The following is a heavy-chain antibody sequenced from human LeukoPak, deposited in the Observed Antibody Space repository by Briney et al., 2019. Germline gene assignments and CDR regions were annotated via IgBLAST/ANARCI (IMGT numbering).Heavy chain of an antibody. CDR2: IYTSGST. J-gene: IGHJ4*02. CDR3: ARIETSGGYYSRLDY. V-gene: IGHV4-61*02. D-gene: IGHD3-22*01. Sequence: RASETLSLTCTVSGGSISSGSYYWSWIRQPAGKGLEWIGRIYTSGSTNYNPSLKSRVTISVDTSKNQFSLKLSSVTAADSAVYYCARIETSGGYYSRLDYWGQGTLVTVSS. CDR1: GGSISSGSYY.